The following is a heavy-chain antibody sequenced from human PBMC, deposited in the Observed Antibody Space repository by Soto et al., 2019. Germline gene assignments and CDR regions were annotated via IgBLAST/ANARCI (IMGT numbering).Heavy chain of an antibody. V-gene: IGHV1-69*02. J-gene: IGHJ4*02. CDR1: GDTFSSYT. CDR3: AVWNSPGNDNLWSGPFDF. CDR2: IIPTRGIA. D-gene: IGHD3-3*01. Sequence: SLKVSCKTSGDTFSSYTISCVRHTHGQGLEWMGRIIPTRGIANYAQKFQGRVTITADKSTSTAYMELSSLRSQDTAVYYCAVWNSPGNDNLWSGPFDFWGQGTLVTVSS.